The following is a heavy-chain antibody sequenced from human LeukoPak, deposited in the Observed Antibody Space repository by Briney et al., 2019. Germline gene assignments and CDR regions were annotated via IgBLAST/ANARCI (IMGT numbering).Heavy chain of an antibody. D-gene: IGHD6-13*01. Sequence: PSETLSLTCTVSGYSISTGYYWDWIRQPAGKGLEWIGRIYTTGSTNYNPSLKSRVTIFMDTSKNQVSLKVSSVTAADTAVYYCARGVTAAGPYWYFDLWGRGTLVTVSS. V-gene: IGHV4-61*02. CDR3: ARGVTAAGPYWYFDL. CDR1: GYSISTGYY. J-gene: IGHJ2*01. CDR2: IYTTGST.